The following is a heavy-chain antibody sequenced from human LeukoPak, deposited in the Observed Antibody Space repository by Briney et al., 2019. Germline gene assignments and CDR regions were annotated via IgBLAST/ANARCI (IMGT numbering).Heavy chain of an antibody. CDR2: VNRSGST. J-gene: IGHJ4*02. V-gene: IGHV4-61*08. Sequence: SQTLSLTCTVSGGSIGSGDYYWSWIRQPPGKGLDWIGDVNRSGSTNYNPSLNYNPSLKSRVSISIDTSKNQFSLKLSSVTAADTAVYYCARGVWLARDYWGQGTLVTVSS. CDR3: ARGVWLARDY. CDR1: GGSIGSGDYY. D-gene: IGHD6-19*01.